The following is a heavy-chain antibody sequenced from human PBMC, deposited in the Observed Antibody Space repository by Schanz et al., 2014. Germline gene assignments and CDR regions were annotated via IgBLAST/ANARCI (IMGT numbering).Heavy chain of an antibody. CDR1: GFSFSDYS. Sequence: EVQLVESGGGLVQSGGSLRLSCAASGFSFSDYSMNWVRQAPGKGLEWISYIKISGDVFYTDSVKGRFTISRDNAKSSLYLQMSSLRAEDTAVYYCARAGCINGACKYGMDVWGQGTTVTVSS. CDR3: ARAGCINGACKYGMDV. D-gene: IGHD2-8*01. CDR2: IKISGDV. J-gene: IGHJ6*02. V-gene: IGHV3-48*01.